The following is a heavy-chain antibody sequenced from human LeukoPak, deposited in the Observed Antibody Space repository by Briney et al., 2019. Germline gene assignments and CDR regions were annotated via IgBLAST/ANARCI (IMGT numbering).Heavy chain of an antibody. Sequence: SVKVSCKASGGTFSSYAISWVRQAPGQGLEWMGGIIPIFGTANYAQKFQGRVTITTDESTSTAYMELSSLRSEDTAVYYCARTVLLWFGELFLFDYWGQGTLVTVSS. CDR1: GGTFSSYA. CDR3: ARTVLLWFGELFLFDY. D-gene: IGHD3-10*01. V-gene: IGHV1-69*05. J-gene: IGHJ4*02. CDR2: IIPIFGTA.